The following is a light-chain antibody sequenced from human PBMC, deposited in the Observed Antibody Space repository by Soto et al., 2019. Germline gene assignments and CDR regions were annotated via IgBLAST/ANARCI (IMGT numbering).Light chain of an antibody. Sequence: SQMTQSPSSLSASVGDRVTITCQASHDISNHLNWYQQKPGKAPRLLIYDASNLETGVPSRFSGSGSGTDFTVTISSLQPEDIATYYCQQYDSFPITFGQGTRLEIK. CDR2: DAS. CDR3: QQYDSFPIT. V-gene: IGKV1-33*01. CDR1: HDISNH. J-gene: IGKJ5*01.